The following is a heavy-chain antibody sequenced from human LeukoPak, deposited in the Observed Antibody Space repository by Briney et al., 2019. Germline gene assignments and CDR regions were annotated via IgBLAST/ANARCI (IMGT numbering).Heavy chain of an antibody. J-gene: IGHJ4*02. D-gene: IGHD6-13*01. CDR2: INPNSGGT. Sequence: ASVKVSCKASGYTFTGYYMHWVRQAPRQGLEWMGWINPNSGGTNYAQKFQGRVTMTRDTSISTAYMELSRLRSDDTAVYYCARPKYSSSWYVGYWGQGTLVTVSS. CDR1: GYTFTGYY. V-gene: IGHV1-2*02. CDR3: ARPKYSSSWYVGY.